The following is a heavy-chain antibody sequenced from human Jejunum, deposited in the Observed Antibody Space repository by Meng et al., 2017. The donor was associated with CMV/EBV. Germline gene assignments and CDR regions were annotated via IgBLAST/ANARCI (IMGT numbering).Heavy chain of an antibody. V-gene: IGHV3-23*01. CDR3: ARGYNYGPHDY. Sequence: AASGFTFSSYAMSWVRQAPGKGLECVATITGSAASTYYADSVKGRFTISRDNSKNTLYLQMDSLRVEDTAMYFCARGYNYGPHDYWGQGTLVTVSS. D-gene: IGHD5-18*01. J-gene: IGHJ4*02. CDR1: GFTFSSYA. CDR2: ITGSAAST.